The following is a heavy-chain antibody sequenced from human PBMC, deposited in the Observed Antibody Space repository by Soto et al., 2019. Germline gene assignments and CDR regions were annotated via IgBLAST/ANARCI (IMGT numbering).Heavy chain of an antibody. CDR2: IYYSGST. CDR3: ARDRGYNWNDYYYGMDV. V-gene: IGHV4-31*01. CDR1: GGSISSGGYY. D-gene: IGHD1-20*01. J-gene: IGHJ6*02. Sequence: QVQLQESGPGLVKPSQTLSLTCTVSGGSISSGGYYWSWIRQHPGKGLEWIGYIYYSGSTYYNPSLKSPVTISVDTSKNQCSLKLSSVTAADTAVYYRARDRGYNWNDYYYGMDVWGQGTTVTVSS.